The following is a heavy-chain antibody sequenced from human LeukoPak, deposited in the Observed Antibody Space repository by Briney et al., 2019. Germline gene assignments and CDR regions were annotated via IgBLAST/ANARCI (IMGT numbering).Heavy chain of an antibody. CDR2: IYSDGNT. D-gene: IGHD2/OR15-2a*01. V-gene: IGHV3-53*05. CDR1: GVTVSSDY. Sequence: PGGSLRLSCAAPGVTVSSDYMSWVRQAPGKGLEWVSVIYSDGNTYYADSVKGRFTISRDNSKNTLFLQMDSLKTEDTARYYCASRMTFGGQGTLVTVSS. CDR3: ASRMTF. J-gene: IGHJ4*02.